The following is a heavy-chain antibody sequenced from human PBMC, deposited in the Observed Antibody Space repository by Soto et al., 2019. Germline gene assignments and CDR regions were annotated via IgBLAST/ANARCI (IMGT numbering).Heavy chain of an antibody. V-gene: IGHV1-46*01. D-gene: IGHD2-2*01. CDR1: GYTFTSYY. Sequence: ASVKVSCKASGYTFTSYYMHWVRQAPGQGLEWMGIINPSGGSTSYAQKFQGRVTMTRDTSTSTVYMELSSLRSEDTAVYYCARDGSYKKLVVVPAAWFDPWGQGTRVTVSS. CDR2: INPSGGST. J-gene: IGHJ5*02. CDR3: ARDGSYKKLVVVPAAWFDP.